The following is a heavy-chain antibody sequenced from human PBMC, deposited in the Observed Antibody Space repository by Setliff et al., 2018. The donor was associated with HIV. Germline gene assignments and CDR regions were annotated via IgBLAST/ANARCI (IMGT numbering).Heavy chain of an antibody. CDR2: INVGNGNT. J-gene: IGHJ4*02. V-gene: IGHV1-3*01. CDR1: GYTFTSHA. D-gene: IGHD3-10*01. Sequence: ASVKVSCKASGYTFTSHAMHWVRQAPGQKRHWVVWINVGNGNTKYSHKFQDRVTITRDTSASTVYMELSSLRSEDKAVYYCARVLHAYSSIFYRFGPFDYWGQGTLVTVSS. CDR3: ARVLHAYSSIFYRFGPFDY.